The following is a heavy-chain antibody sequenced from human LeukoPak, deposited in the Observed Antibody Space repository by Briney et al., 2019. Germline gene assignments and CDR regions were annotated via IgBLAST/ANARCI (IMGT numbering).Heavy chain of an antibody. Sequence: GASVKVSCKASGYTFTGYYIHWVRQAPGQGLEWMAWINPNNGGTNYAQKFQDRVTMTRDTSISTAYMELSRLRSDDTAVYYCARGRDNSNPGPDYYYYMDVWGKGTTVTVSS. CDR3: ARGRDNSNPGPDYYYYMDV. CDR2: INPNNGGT. CDR1: GYTFTGYY. D-gene: IGHD1-20*01. J-gene: IGHJ6*03. V-gene: IGHV1-2*02.